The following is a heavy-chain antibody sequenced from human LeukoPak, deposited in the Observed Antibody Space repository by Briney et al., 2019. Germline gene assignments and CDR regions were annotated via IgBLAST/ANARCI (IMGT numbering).Heavy chain of an antibody. Sequence: GGSLRLSCAASGFTFDDYAMHWVRQAPGKGLEWVSGISWNSGSIGYADSVKGRFTISRDNAKNSLYLQMNSLRAGDMALYYCAKVNSGSYHGLYYFDYWGQGTLVTVSS. D-gene: IGHD1-26*01. CDR3: AKVNSGSYHGLYYFDY. V-gene: IGHV3-9*03. CDR1: GFTFDDYA. CDR2: ISWNSGSI. J-gene: IGHJ4*02.